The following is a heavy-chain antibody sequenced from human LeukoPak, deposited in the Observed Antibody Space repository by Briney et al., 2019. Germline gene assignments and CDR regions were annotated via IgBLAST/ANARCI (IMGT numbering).Heavy chain of an antibody. V-gene: IGHV4-59*08. J-gene: IGHJ6*02. CDR2: IYYSGST. CDR3: ARRRDYYYYGMGV. CDR1: GGSISSYY. Sequence: PETLSLTCAVSGGSISSYYWSWIRQPPGKGLEWIGYIYYSGSTNYNPSLKSRVTISVDTSKNQFSLKLSSVTAADTAVYYCARRRDYYYYGMGVWGQGTTVTVSS.